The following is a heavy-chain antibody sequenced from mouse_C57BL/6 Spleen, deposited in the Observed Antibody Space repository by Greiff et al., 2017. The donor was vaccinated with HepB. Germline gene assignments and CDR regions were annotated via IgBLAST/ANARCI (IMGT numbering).Heavy chain of an antibody. D-gene: IGHD1-1*01. CDR2: IYPGDGDT. J-gene: IGHJ4*01. CDR3: ARGGYYYGSYAMDY. V-gene: IGHV1-80*01. Sequence: VQLQQSGAELVKPGASVKISCKASGYAFSSYWMNWVKQRPGKGLEWIGQIYPGDGDTNYNGKFKGKATLTADKSSSTAYMQLSSLTSEDSAVYFCARGGYYYGSYAMDYWGQGTSVTVSS. CDR1: GYAFSSYW.